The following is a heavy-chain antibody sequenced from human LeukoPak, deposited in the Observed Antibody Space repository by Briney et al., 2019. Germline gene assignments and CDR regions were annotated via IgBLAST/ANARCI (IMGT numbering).Heavy chain of an antibody. CDR2: IKQDGSET. CDR3: ARGKGVDY. J-gene: IGHJ4*02. V-gene: IGHV3-7*01. Sequence: PGGSLRLSCAASGFTFSGYWMTWVRQAPGKGLEWVANIKQDGSETYYVDSVKGRFTISRDNARNSLYLQMNSLSAEDTAVYYCARGKGVDYWGQGILVTVSS. CDR1: GFTFSGYW.